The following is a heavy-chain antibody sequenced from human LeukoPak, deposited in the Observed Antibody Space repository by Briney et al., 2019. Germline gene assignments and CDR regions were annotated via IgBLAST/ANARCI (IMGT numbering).Heavy chain of an antibody. D-gene: IGHD2-15*01. Sequence: PGRSLRLSCTTSGFTFADYAMTWVRQAPGKGLESVVFIRSEAYGGTAEYAASVKGRFTISRHDSKSIAYLQMNSLKTEDTAVYYCTRAVYCSGGSCSFDPWGQGTLVTVSS. CDR2: IRSEAYGGTA. CDR1: GFTFADYA. V-gene: IGHV3-49*04. CDR3: TRAVYCSGGSCSFDP. J-gene: IGHJ5*02.